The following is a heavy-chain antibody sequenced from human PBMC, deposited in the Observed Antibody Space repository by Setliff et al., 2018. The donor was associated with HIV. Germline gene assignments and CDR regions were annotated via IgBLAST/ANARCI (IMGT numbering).Heavy chain of an antibody. Sequence: PSETLSLTCTLSGGSISSYYWSWIRQPPGKGLEWIGYIYTIGSTNYNPSLKSRVTISVDTAKNQFSLKLSSVTAADTAVYYCARGLSFYDPGGFDYWGQGTLVTVSS. J-gene: IGHJ4*02. CDR2: IYTIGST. V-gene: IGHV4-4*09. CDR3: ARGLSFYDPGGFDY. CDR1: GGSISSYY. D-gene: IGHD3-22*01.